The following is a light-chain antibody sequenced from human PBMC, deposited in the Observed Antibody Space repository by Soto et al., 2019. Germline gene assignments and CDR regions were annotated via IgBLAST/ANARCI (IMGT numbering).Light chain of an antibody. Sequence: DIQMTQSPSSLSASVGDRVTITCRASQTISNYLNWYQQQPGKAPKLLIYAASSLQSGVPSRFSGSGSGTDFTLTISRPQPEDFATYYCQQSYSTLSITFGQGTRLEI. CDR3: QQSYSTLSIT. CDR1: QTISNY. J-gene: IGKJ5*01. V-gene: IGKV1-39*01. CDR2: AAS.